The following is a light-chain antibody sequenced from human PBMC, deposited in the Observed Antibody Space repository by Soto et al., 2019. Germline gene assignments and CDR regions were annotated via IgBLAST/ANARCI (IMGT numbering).Light chain of an antibody. CDR1: SSDVGGFNH. CDR3: TSYTSTSNPFV. V-gene: IGLV2-14*01. Sequence: QSALTQPASVSGSPGQSITISCTGTSSDVGGFNHVSWYQQHPGKAPKLMIYEVSNRLSGVSNRFSGSKSGNTASLTISGLQAEDEADYYCTSYTSTSNPFVFGTGTKVTVL. CDR2: EVS. J-gene: IGLJ1*01.